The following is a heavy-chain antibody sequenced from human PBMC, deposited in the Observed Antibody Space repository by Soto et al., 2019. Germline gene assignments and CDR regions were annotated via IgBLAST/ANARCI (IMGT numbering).Heavy chain of an antibody. CDR3: ARTPPTDTSSLFDP. D-gene: IGHD1-1*01. CDR1: GGSISSYY. Sequence: SETLCLTCTVSGGSISSYYWSWIRQPPGKGLEWIGYINYSGSVNYSPSLKSRLTISVDTSKNQFSLKLSSVTAADTAVYYCARTPPTDTSSLFDPWGQGTLVTVSS. V-gene: IGHV4-59*01. CDR2: INYSGSV. J-gene: IGHJ5*02.